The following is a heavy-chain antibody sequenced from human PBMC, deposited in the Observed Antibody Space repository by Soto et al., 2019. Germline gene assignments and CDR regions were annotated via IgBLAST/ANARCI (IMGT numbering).Heavy chain of an antibody. Sequence: SETLSLTCTVSGGSISSSSYYWGWIRQPPGKGLEWFGSIYYSGSTYYNPSLKSRVTISVDTSKNQFSLKLSSVTAADTAVYYCARISYDFWSGIKDYWGQGTLVTVSS. D-gene: IGHD3-3*01. J-gene: IGHJ4*02. CDR2: IYYSGST. CDR1: GGSISSSSYY. CDR3: ARISYDFWSGIKDY. V-gene: IGHV4-39*01.